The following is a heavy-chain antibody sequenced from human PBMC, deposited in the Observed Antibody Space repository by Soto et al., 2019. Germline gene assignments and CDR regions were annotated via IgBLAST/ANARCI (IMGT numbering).Heavy chain of an antibody. D-gene: IGHD6-13*01. CDR1: GGSISSYY. Sequence: SETLSLTCTVSGGSISSYYWSWIRQPPGKGLEWIGYIYYSGSTNYNPSLKSRVTISVDTSKNQFSLKLSSVTAADTAVYYCARAYSSSWYWFDPWGQGTLVTVYS. CDR2: IYYSGST. CDR3: ARAYSSSWYWFDP. V-gene: IGHV4-59*01. J-gene: IGHJ5*02.